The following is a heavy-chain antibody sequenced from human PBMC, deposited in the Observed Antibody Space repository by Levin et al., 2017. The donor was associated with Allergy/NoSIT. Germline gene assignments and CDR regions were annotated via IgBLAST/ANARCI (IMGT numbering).Heavy chain of an antibody. CDR1: GFTFSSYG. Sequence: SCAASGFTFSSYGMHWVRQAPGKGLEWVAMISYDGSNKYYAESVKGRFTISRDNSKNTLNLQMNSLRGEDTAVYYCAKARVASSPSSDYWGQGTLVTVSS. CDR2: ISYDGSNK. V-gene: IGHV3-30*18. D-gene: IGHD6-6*01. CDR3: AKARVASSPSSDY. J-gene: IGHJ4*02.